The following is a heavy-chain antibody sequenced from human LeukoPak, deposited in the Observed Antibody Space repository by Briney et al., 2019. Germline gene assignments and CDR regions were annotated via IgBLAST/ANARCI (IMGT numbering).Heavy chain of an antibody. V-gene: IGHV4-59*01. CDR3: ARAIAAAGSFNWFDP. Sequence: SETLSLTCTVSGGSLSSYYWSWIRQPPGKGLEWIGDIYYSGSTNYNPSLKSRVTISVDTSKNQFSLKLSSVTAADTAVYYCARAIAAAGSFNWFDPWGQGTLVTVSS. J-gene: IGHJ5*02. D-gene: IGHD6-13*01. CDR1: GGSLSSYY. CDR2: IYYSGST.